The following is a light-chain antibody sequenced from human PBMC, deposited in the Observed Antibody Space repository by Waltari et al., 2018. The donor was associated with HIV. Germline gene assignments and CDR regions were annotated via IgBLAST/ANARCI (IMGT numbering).Light chain of an antibody. CDR3: QQYLDLPPWT. V-gene: IGKV3D-15*01. J-gene: IGKJ1*01. CDR1: QTIQDK. Sequence: EIVMTQSPATLSVSPGERATLSFRACQTIQDKLAWYQHTQDQPPRLLIYDASSREPGIPARFSGRGSGTQFTLTITSLEPEDSAVYYCQQYLDLPPWTFGHGTKVEI. CDR2: DAS.